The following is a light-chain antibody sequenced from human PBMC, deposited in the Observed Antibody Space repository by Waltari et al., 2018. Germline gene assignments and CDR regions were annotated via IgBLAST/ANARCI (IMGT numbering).Light chain of an antibody. Sequence: EIVLTQSPATLSLSPGKRATLSCRASHFIRNSIPWYQQKVGQAPRLLIYGASNRARGIPARFSGSGSATDFTLTISSLEPEDFAVYYCQHRSSSLTFGGGTKVEIK. J-gene: IGKJ4*01. CDR1: HFIRNS. CDR3: QHRSSSLT. V-gene: IGKV3-11*01. CDR2: GAS.